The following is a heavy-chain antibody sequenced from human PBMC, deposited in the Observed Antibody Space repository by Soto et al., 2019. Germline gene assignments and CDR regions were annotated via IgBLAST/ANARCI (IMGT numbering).Heavy chain of an antibody. J-gene: IGHJ5*02. Sequence: QVQLVQSGTEVKKPGASVKVSCKASGYTFTSYGFSWVRQAPGQGLEWMGWISTYNDNTNYAQKLQGRVTMTTDTSTSTAYMELRSLRSDDTAVYYCAREGEYCSGGSCYWDWFDPWGQGTLVTVSS. CDR2: ISTYNDNT. CDR3: AREGEYCSGGSCYWDWFDP. D-gene: IGHD2-15*01. CDR1: GYTFTSYG. V-gene: IGHV1-18*01.